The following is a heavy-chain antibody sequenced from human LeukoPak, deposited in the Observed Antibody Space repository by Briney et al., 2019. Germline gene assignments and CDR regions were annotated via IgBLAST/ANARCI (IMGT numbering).Heavy chain of an antibody. CDR3: ASTSLEAGTIDY. CDR1: GFTVSSNY. Sequence: GGSLRLSCAASGFTVSSNYMSWVRQAPGKGLEWVSVIYSGGSTYYADSVKGRFTISRDNSKNTLYLQMNSLRAEDTAVYYCASTSLEAGTIDYWGQGTLVTVSS. D-gene: IGHD6-19*01. CDR2: IYSGGST. J-gene: IGHJ4*02. V-gene: IGHV3-53*01.